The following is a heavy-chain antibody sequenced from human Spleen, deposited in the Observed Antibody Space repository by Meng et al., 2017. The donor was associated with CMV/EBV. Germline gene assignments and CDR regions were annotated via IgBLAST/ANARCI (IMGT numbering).Heavy chain of an antibody. Sequence: SETLSLTCTVSGGSISSNYWSWIRQPPGRGLEWIGHIYYSGSTDYNPSLKSRVTISVDTSKNQFSLKLSSVTAADTAVYYCARQFGDCTSTSCYTNWVDPWGQGTLVIVSS. V-gene: IGHV4-59*01. CDR1: GGSISSNY. J-gene: IGHJ5*02. CDR2: IYYSGST. D-gene: IGHD2-2*01. CDR3: ARQFGDCTSTSCYTNWVDP.